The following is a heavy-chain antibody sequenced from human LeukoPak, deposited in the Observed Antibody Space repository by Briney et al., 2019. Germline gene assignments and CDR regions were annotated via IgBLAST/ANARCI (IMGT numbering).Heavy chain of an antibody. V-gene: IGHV3-30*03. CDR3: ARDGPSYSSGWYPFDY. D-gene: IGHD6-19*01. CDR1: GFTFSSYG. J-gene: IGHJ4*02. Sequence: GGSLRLSCAASGFTFSSYGMHWVRQAPGKGLEWVAVISYDGSNKYYVESVKGRFTISRDNSKNTLYLQMGSLRAEDMAVYYCARDGPSYSSGWYPFDYWGQGTLVTVSS. CDR2: ISYDGSNK.